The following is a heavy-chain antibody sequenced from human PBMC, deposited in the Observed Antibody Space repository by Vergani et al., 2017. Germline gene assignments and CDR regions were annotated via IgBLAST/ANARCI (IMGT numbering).Heavy chain of an antibody. Sequence: QLQLQESDPGLVKPSETLSLTCTVSGGSIRSTFYYWGWIRQPPGKGLEWIGNIYYSGRTYYNPSLKSRVTISVDTAKNQFSLKLNSVTAADTAVYYCARHKEQLVPGNYYYYFFMDV. CDR1: GGSIRSTFYY. CDR2: IYYSGRT. D-gene: IGHD6-13*01. V-gene: IGHV4-39*01. J-gene: IGHJ6*03. CDR3: ARHKEQLVPGNYYYYFFMDV.